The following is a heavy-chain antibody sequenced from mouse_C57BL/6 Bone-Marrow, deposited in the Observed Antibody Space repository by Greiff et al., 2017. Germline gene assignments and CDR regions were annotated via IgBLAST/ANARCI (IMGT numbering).Heavy chain of an antibody. Sequence: VQLQQPGAELVKPGASVKLSCKASGYTFTSYWMHCVKQRPGQGLEWIGMIHPNSGSTNYNEKFKSKATLTVDKSSSTAYIQLSSLTSEDSAVYYCAKRARWLRGFAYWGQGTLVTVSA. CDR1: GYTFTSYW. J-gene: IGHJ3*01. CDR2: IHPNSGST. CDR3: AKRARWLRGFAY. V-gene: IGHV1-64*01. D-gene: IGHD2-2*01.